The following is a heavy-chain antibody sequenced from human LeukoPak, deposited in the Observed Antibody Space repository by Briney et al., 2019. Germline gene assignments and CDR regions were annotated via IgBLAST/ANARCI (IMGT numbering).Heavy chain of an antibody. CDR3: AKVRWDGRPLYYFDY. J-gene: IGHJ4*02. D-gene: IGHD1-1*01. Sequence: GGSLRLSCAASGFTFSSYAMSWVREAPGTGLEWFSAISGSGGSTYSADSVKARFTTTRDNSKNTLYLQMNSLRAEDTAVYYCAKVRWDGRPLYYFDYWGQGTLVTVSS. V-gene: IGHV3-23*01. CDR2: ISGSGGST. CDR1: GFTFSSYA.